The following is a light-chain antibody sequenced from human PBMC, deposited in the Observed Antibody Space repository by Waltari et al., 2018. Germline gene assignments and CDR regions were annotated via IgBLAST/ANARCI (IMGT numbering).Light chain of an antibody. CDR2: DAS. J-gene: IGKJ1*01. CDR3: HQYNTFSGS. Sequence: DIQMTQSPSTLSASVGDIVTITCRASQTINNWLAWYTLKPGKAPKLLIYDASTLHSGVPSRFSGSRSETQFTLTISSLQPDDFATYFCHQYNTFSGSFGQGTKVEAK. CDR1: QTINNW. V-gene: IGKV1-5*03.